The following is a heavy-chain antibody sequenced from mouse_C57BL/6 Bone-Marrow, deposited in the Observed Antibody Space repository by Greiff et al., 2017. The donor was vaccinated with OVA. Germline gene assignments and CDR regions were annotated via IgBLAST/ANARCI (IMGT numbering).Heavy chain of an antibody. J-gene: IGHJ2*01. V-gene: IGHV14-4*01. CDR2: IDPENGDT. Sequence: VQLQQSGAELVRPGASVKLSCTASGFNIKDDYMHWVKQRPEQGLEWIGWIDPENGDTEYASKFQGKATITADTSSNTAYLQLSSLTSEDTAVYYCTTTYYSDYWGQGTTLTVSS. D-gene: IGHD2-12*01. CDR3: TTTYYSDY. CDR1: GFNIKDDY.